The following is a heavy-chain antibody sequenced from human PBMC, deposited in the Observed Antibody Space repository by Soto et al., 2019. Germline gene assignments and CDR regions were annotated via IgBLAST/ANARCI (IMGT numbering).Heavy chain of an antibody. V-gene: IGHV4-34*01. CDR3: ARGSPNYGGKRSATHNWFDP. D-gene: IGHD4-17*01. Sequence: PSETLSLTCAVYGGSFSGYYWRWIRQPPGKGLEWIGEINHSGSTNYNPSLKSRVTISVDTSKNQFSLKLSSVTAADTAVYYCARGSPNYGGKRSATHNWFDPWGQGTLVTVSS. CDR2: INHSGST. J-gene: IGHJ5*02. CDR1: GGSFSGYY.